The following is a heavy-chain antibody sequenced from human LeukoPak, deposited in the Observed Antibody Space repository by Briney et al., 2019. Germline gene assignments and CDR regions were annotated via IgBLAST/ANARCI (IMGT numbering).Heavy chain of an antibody. CDR1: GCTFSSYW. CDR3: ARAGRRGCTYGEFDH. Sequence: GGSLALSCAASGCTFSSYWMNWVRQAPGKGLEWVSYISSSGSTIYYADSVKSRFTVSRDNAKDSLYLQLNSLRAEDTAVYYCARAGRRGCTYGEFDHWGQGTLVTVSS. CDR2: ISSSGSTI. J-gene: IGHJ5*02. D-gene: IGHD4-17*01. V-gene: IGHV3-48*04.